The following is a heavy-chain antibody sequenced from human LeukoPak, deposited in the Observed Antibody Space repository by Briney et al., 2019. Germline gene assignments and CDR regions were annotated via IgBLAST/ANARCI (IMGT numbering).Heavy chain of an antibody. J-gene: IGHJ4*02. CDR3: ARGGYYYDSSGYYYPFDY. D-gene: IGHD3-22*01. V-gene: IGHV4-30-4*08. CDR2: IYYSGST. CDR1: GGSITSGDYY. Sequence: PSEXLSLTCTVSGGSITSGDYYWSWVRQPPGKGLEWIGYIYYSGSTYYNPSFKSRVTMSVDTSKNQFSLRLSSVTAADTAVYYCARGGYYYDSSGYYYPFDYWGQGTLVTVSS.